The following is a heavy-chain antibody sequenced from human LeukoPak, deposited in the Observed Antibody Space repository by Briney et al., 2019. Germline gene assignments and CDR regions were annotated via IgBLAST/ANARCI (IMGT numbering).Heavy chain of an antibody. J-gene: IGHJ4*02. D-gene: IGHD2-2*01. CDR2: ITSDGTSI. V-gene: IGHV3-74*03. CDR1: GFSFSTTW. Sequence: GGSLRLSCAASGFSFSTTWMHWVRQPPGQGLVWVARITSDGTSISYAESVKGRFTISRDNAKNTLYLQMNSLRAEDTAVYYCARDWYHAIDYWGQGTLVTVSS. CDR3: ARDWYHAIDY.